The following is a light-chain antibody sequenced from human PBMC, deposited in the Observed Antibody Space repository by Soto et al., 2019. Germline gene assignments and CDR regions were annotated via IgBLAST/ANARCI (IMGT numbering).Light chain of an antibody. CDR2: GAS. Sequence: EIVLTQSPGTLSLSPGERATLSCRASQSVSSSYLAWYQQKPGQAPRLLIYGASSRATGIPDRFSGSGSGTDFTLTISRLEPEDFAVYYCQFRVTFGPGTKVDI. J-gene: IGKJ3*01. CDR1: QSVSSSY. V-gene: IGKV3-20*01. CDR3: QFRVT.